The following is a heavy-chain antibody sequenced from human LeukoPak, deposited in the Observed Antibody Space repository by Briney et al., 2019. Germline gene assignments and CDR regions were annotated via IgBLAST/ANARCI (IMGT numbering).Heavy chain of an antibody. J-gene: IGHJ3*02. CDR1: GFSFSTYT. CDR2: ISTSSSYI. Sequence: GGSLRLSCAASGFSFSTYTMNWVRQAPGRGLEWVSSISTSSSYIYYADLLKGRFTISRDNAKNSLYLQMNSLRAEDAAVYYCATEGAPEAAFDIWGQGTMVTVSS. D-gene: IGHD7-27*01. CDR3: ATEGAPEAAFDI. V-gene: IGHV3-21*01.